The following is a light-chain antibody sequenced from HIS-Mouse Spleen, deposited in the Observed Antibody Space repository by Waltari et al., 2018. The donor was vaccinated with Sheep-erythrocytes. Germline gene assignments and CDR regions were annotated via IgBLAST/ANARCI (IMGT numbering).Light chain of an antibody. Sequence: QSVLTPPPSVSEAPRQRVTISCSGRRSNIGNNAVNWYQHLPGKAPKLLIYYDDLLPSGVSDRFSGSKSGTSASLAISGLQSEDEADYYCAAWDDSLNGVVFGGGTKLTVL. J-gene: IGLJ2*01. CDR1: RSNIGNNA. V-gene: IGLV1-36*01. CDR3: AAWDDSLNGVV. CDR2: YDD.